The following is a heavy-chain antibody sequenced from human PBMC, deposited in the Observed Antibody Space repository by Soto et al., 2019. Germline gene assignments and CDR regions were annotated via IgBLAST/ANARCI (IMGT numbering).Heavy chain of an antibody. CDR3: AKKPASYDYVWGSYRYTPPYYFDY. CDR1: GFTFSSYA. V-gene: IGHV3-23*01. CDR2: ISGSGGST. J-gene: IGHJ4*02. D-gene: IGHD3-16*02. Sequence: GGSLRLSCAASGFTFSSYAMSWVRQAPGKGLEWVSAISGSGGSTYYADSVKGRFTISRDNSKNTLYLQMNSLRAEDTAVYYFAKKPASYDYVWGSYRYTPPYYFDYWGQGTLVTVSS.